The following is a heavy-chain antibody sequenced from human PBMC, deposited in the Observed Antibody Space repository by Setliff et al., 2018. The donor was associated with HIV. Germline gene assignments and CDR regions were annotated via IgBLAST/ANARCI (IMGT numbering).Heavy chain of an antibody. Sequence: GGSLRLSCAASGFTFSTYAMSWVRQAPGKGLEWVSGISASGGSAYYADSVKGRFTISRDNSKNTLYLQMNSLRVEDTAVYYCAKDVSPGQDIVVVTATDYWGQGTLVTVSS. V-gene: IGHV3-23*01. CDR1: GFTFSTYA. J-gene: IGHJ4*02. CDR2: ISASGGSA. D-gene: IGHD2-21*02. CDR3: AKDVSPGQDIVVVTATDY.